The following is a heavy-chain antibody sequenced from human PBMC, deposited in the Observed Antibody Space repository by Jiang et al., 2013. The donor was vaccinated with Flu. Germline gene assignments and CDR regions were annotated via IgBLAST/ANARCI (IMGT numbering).Heavy chain of an antibody. Sequence: QTLSLTCAISGDSVSTNSAAWNWVRQSPSRGLEWLGRTYYRSKWYIDYAESVKSRITINPDTSKNQFSLQLNSVTPEDTAVYYCARYYDATGGYLDYWGQGTQVTVSS. CDR1: GDSVSTNSAA. D-gene: IGHD4/OR15-4a*01. V-gene: IGHV6-1*01. J-gene: IGHJ4*02. CDR3: ARYYDATGGYLDY. CDR2: TYYRSKWYI.